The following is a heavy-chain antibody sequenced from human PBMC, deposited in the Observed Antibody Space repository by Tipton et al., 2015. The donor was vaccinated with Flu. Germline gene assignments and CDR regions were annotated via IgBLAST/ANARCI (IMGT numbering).Heavy chain of an antibody. Sequence: TLSLTCTVSGGSISSGGYYWSWIRQPAGKGLEWIGRIYTNESTNYNPSLKSRVTMSVDTSKNQFFLILTSVTASDTAVYYCARQSRQWLAWYFDSWGQGTLVTVSS. CDR3: ARQSRQWLAWYFDS. D-gene: IGHD6-19*01. J-gene: IGHJ4*02. CDR2: IYTNEST. V-gene: IGHV4-61*02. CDR1: GGSISSGGYY.